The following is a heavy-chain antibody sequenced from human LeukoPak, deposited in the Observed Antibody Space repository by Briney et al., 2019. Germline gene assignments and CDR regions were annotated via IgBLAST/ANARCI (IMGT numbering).Heavy chain of an antibody. V-gene: IGHV3-33*01. Sequence: PGRSLRLSCAASGFTFSNYGMHWVRQAPGKGLEWVAVIWYDGSNKYYADSVKGRFTISRDNSKNTLYLQMNSLRAEDTAVYYCARDITIFGVDYDYWGQGTLVTVSS. CDR3: ARDITIFGVDYDY. CDR2: IWYDGSNK. CDR1: GFTFSNYG. J-gene: IGHJ4*02. D-gene: IGHD3-3*01.